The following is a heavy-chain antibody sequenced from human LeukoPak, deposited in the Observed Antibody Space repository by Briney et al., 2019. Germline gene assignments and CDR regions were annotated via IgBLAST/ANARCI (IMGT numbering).Heavy chain of an antibody. CDR1: VYSFTTYW. V-gene: IGHV5-51*01. J-gene: IGHJ3*02. CDR3: GGRGDGSGYYYFDI. D-gene: IGHD3-22*01. CDR2: IYPGDSDM. Sequence: GESLKISCKGSVYSFTTYWIGWVRQMPGKGLEWMGIIYPGDSDMRYSPSFQGQVTISVDKSISTAYLQWSSLKASDTAMYYCGGRGDGSGYYYFDIWGQGTMVTVSS.